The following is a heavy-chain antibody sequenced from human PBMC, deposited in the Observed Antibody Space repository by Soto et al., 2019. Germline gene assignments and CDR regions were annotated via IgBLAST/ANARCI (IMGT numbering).Heavy chain of an antibody. Sequence: ASETLSLTCAVYGGSFSGYYWSWIRQPPGKGLEWIGEINHSGSTNYNPSLKSRVTISVDTSKNQFSLNLSSVTAADTAVYYCALNDRGGYFDCWGQGTLVTVSS. J-gene: IGHJ4*02. V-gene: IGHV4-34*01. CDR1: GGSFSGYY. D-gene: IGHD3-10*01. CDR2: INHSGST. CDR3: ALNDRGGYFDC.